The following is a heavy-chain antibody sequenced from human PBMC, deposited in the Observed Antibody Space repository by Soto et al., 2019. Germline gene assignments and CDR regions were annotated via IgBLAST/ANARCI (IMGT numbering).Heavy chain of an antibody. CDR2: INHSGST. V-gene: IGHV4-34*01. CDR3: AKRRGDGYFDL. D-gene: IGHD7-27*01. CDR1: GGSFSGYY. J-gene: IGHJ2*01. Sequence: PSETLSLTCAVYGGSFSGYYWSWIRQPPGKGLEWIGEINHSGSTNYNPSLKSRVTISVDTSKNQFSLKLSSVTAEDTAIYYCAKRRGDGYFDLWGRGTLVTVSS.